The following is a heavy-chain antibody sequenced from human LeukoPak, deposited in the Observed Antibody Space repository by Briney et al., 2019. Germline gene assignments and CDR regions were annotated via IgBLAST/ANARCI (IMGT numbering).Heavy chain of an antibody. CDR2: ISAYNGNT. D-gene: IGHD2-2*02. J-gene: IGHJ3*02. Sequence: ASVKVSCKASGYTFTSYGISWVRQAPGQGLEWMGWISAYNGNTNYAQKLQGRVTMTTDTSTSTAYMELRSLRSDDTAVYYCARGGPRRYQLLYRVGASDIWGQGTMVTVSS. CDR3: ARGGPRRYQLLYRVGASDI. CDR1: GYTFTSYG. V-gene: IGHV1-18*01.